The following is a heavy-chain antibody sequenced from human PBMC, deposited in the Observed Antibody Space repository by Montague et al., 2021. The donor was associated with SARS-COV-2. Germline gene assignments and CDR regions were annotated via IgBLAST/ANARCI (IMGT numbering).Heavy chain of an antibody. CDR1: GFTFSTFW. Sequence: SLRLSFAASGFTFSTFWMTWVRQVPGKGLEWVANIKQEGSEKYYVDSVKGRFTISRDNAKNSLYLQLDSLRAEDTAVYYCARGYDSSGYQYWGQGTLATVSS. CDR3: ARGYDSSGYQY. D-gene: IGHD3-22*01. V-gene: IGHV3-7*05. CDR2: IKQEGSEK. J-gene: IGHJ4*02.